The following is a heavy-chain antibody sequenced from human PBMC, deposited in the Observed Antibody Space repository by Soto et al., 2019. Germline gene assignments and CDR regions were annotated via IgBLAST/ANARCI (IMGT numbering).Heavy chain of an antibody. Sequence: QVQLLQSGAEVKKPGASVKVFCKASGYTFTTYAMHWVRQAPGQRLEWMGWINADNGNTKYSQKFQGRVTITRDTSASTAYMELSSLRSEDTAVYYCARGELGWELLFDYWGQGTLVTVSS. V-gene: IGHV1-3*01. CDR1: GYTFTTYA. J-gene: IGHJ4*02. CDR2: INADNGNT. CDR3: ARGELGWELLFDY. D-gene: IGHD2-15*01.